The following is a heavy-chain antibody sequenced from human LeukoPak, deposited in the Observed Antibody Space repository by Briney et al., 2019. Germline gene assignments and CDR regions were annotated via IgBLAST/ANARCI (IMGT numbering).Heavy chain of an antibody. CDR1: GFTFSSYE. J-gene: IGHJ4*02. Sequence: PGGSLRLSCAASGFTFSSYEMNWVRQAPGKGLEWVSYISSSGSNIYYADSVKGRFTISRDNAKSSLYLQMNSLRAEDTAVYYCARERIAVAAIDYWGQGTLVTVSS. V-gene: IGHV3-48*03. CDR3: ARERIAVAAIDY. D-gene: IGHD6-19*01. CDR2: ISSSGSNI.